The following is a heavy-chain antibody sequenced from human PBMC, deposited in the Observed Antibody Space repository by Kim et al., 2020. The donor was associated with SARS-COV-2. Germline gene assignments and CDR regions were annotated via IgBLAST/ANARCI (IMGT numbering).Heavy chain of an antibody. D-gene: IGHD1-26*01. CDR3: ATVATYSGSYYFDY. Sequence: AQKFPGRVTMTEDTSTDTAYMELSSLRSEDTAVYYCATVATYSGSYYFDYWGQGTLVTVSS. V-gene: IGHV1-24*01. J-gene: IGHJ4*02.